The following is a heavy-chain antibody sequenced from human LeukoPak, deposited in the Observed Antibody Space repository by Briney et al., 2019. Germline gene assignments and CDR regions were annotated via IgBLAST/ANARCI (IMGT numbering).Heavy chain of an antibody. CDR1: RGSISSGGYY. D-gene: IGHD3-10*01. V-gene: IGHV4-31*03. CDR2: IYYSGST. CDR3: ARAITMVRGVSNLYFDY. Sequence: SETLSLTCTVSRGSISSGGYYWSWIRKHPGKGLEWIGYIYYSGSTYYNPSLKSRVTISVGTSKNQFSLKLSSVTAADTAVYYCARAITMVRGVSNLYFDYWGQGTLVTVSS. J-gene: IGHJ4*02.